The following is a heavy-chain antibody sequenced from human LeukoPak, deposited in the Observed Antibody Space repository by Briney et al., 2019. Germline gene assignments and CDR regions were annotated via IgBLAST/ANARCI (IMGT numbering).Heavy chain of an antibody. J-gene: IGHJ4*02. CDR2: ISAYNGNT. Sequence: ASVKVSCKASGGTFSSYAISWVRQAPGQGLEWMGWISAYNGNTNYAQKLQGRVTMTTDTSTSTAYMELRSLRSDDTAVYYCARDIVVVPAAQYDYWGQGTLVTVSS. CDR3: ARDIVVVPAAQYDY. V-gene: IGHV1-18*01. D-gene: IGHD2-2*01. CDR1: GGTFSSYA.